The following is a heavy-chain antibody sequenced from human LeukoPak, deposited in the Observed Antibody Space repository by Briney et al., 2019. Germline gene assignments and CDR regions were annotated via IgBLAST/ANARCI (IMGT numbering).Heavy chain of an antibody. J-gene: IGHJ3*02. CDR3: ARLPLGYDFWSGYYDAFDI. CDR2: INHSGST. Sequence: SETLSLTCAVYGGSFSGYYWSWIRQPPGKGLKWIGEINHSGSTNYNPSLKSRVTISVDTSKNQFSLKLSSVTAADTAVYYCARLPLGYDFWSGYYDAFDIWGQGTMVTVSS. D-gene: IGHD3-3*01. V-gene: IGHV4-34*01. CDR1: GGSFSGYY.